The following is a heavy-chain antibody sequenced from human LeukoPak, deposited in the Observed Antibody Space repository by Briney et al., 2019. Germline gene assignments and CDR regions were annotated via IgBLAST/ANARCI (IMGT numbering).Heavy chain of an antibody. J-gene: IGHJ4*02. Sequence: GGALRLSCAASGFTFSSYWMSWVRQAPGKGLEGVANIKQDGSEKYYVDSVKGRFTIPRDNAKNSLYLQMNSLRAEDTAVYYCARDRWVDTIFGVAALDYWGQGTLVTVSS. D-gene: IGHD3-3*01. V-gene: IGHV3-7*01. CDR2: IKQDGSEK. CDR3: ARDRWVDTIFGVAALDY. CDR1: GFTFSSYW.